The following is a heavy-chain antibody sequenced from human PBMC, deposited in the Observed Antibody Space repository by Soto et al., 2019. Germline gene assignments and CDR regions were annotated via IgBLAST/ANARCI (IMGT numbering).Heavy chain of an antibody. Sequence: QVQLVESGGGVVQPGRSLRLSCAASGFTFSSYGMHWVRQAPGKGLEWVAVIWYDGSNKYYADSVKGRFTISRDNSKNTLYQQMNSLRAEDTAVYYCARARTDTAMVTDYWGQGTLVTVSS. CDR3: ARARTDTAMVTDY. CDR1: GFTFSSYG. CDR2: IWYDGSNK. V-gene: IGHV3-33*01. D-gene: IGHD5-18*01. J-gene: IGHJ4*02.